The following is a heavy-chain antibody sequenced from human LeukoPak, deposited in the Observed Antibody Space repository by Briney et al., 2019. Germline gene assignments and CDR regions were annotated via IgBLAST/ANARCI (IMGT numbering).Heavy chain of an antibody. CDR2: FDPEDGET. CDR3: ATLPFYGDYVFDY. J-gene: IGHJ4*02. V-gene: IGHV1-24*01. CDR1: GYTLTELS. D-gene: IGHD4-17*01. Sequence: GASVKVSCKVSGYTLTELSMHWVRQAPGKGLEWMGGFDPEDGETIYAQKFQSRVTMTEDTSTDTAYMELSSLRSEDTAVYYCATLPFYGDYVFDYWGQGTLVTVSS.